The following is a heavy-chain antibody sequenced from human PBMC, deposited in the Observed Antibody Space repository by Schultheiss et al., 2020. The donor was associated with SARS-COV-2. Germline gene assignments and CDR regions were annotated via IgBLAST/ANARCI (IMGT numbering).Heavy chain of an antibody. J-gene: IGHJ4*02. CDR2: IYYSGST. Sequence: GSLRLSCTVSGGSISSGGYYWSWIRQPPGKGPEWIGNIYYSGSTFYTASLESRVALSVDTSRDTFSLELRSVTAADTAIYYCARLVRGYCSSPSCHTDSWGQGTLVTVSS. V-gene: IGHV4-39*02. CDR1: GGSISSGGYY. D-gene: IGHD2-2*02. CDR3: ARLVRGYCSSPSCHTDS.